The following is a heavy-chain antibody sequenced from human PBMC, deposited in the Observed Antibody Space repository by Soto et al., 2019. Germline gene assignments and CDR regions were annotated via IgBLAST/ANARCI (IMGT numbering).Heavy chain of an antibody. CDR1: GFTFSSYA. V-gene: IGHV3-23*01. CDR3: AKDLAIGSGRPYYFDY. Sequence: EVQLLESGGGLIQPGGSLRLSCAASGFTFSSYAMSWVRQAPGKGLEWVSAISGSDGSTYYADSVKGRFTISRDNSKDTLYLQMNSLRAEDTAIYYCAKDLAIGSGRPYYFDYWGQGTLVTVSS. J-gene: IGHJ4*02. D-gene: IGHD6-19*01. CDR2: ISGSDGST.